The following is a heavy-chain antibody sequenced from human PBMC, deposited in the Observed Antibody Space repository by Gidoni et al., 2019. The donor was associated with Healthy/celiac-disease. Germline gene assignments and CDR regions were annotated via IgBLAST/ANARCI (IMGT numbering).Heavy chain of an antibody. D-gene: IGHD3-22*01. J-gene: IGHJ4*02. V-gene: IGHV4-30-4*01. Sequence: QVQLQESGPGLVKPSQTLSLTCTVSGGSISSGDYYWSWIRQPPGKGLEWIGYIYYSGSTYYNPSLKSRVTISVDTSKNQFSLKLSSMTAADTAVYYCASHSYDSSGYYLSSLLIIDDYWGQGTLVTVSS. CDR1: GGSISSGDYY. CDR3: ASHSYDSSGYYLSSLLIIDDY. CDR2: IYYSGST.